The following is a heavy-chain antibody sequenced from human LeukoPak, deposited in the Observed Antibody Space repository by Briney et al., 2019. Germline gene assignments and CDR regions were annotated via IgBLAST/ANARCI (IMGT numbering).Heavy chain of an antibody. D-gene: IGHD6-19*01. CDR1: GFTFDDYA. J-gene: IGHJ4*02. CDR2: ISWNSGSI. V-gene: IGHV3-9*03. Sequence: GRSLRLSCAASGFTFDDYAMHWVRQAPGKGLEWVSGISWNSGSIGYADSVKGRLTNSRDNAKNSLYLQMNSLRAEDMALYYCAKDFRAYSSGYDYWGQGTLVTVSS. CDR3: AKDFRAYSSGYDY.